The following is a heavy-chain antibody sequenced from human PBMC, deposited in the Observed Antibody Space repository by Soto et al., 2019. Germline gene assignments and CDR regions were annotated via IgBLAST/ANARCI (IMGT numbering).Heavy chain of an antibody. CDR1: GFTFSKYG. J-gene: IGHJ6*02. Sequence: QGQLVESGGGVVQPGRSLRLSCEASGFTFSKYGMQWVRQAPGKGLEWVAVISYDGYLKYYVDSVKGRFTVARDNSKNTLFLEMNSLRVEDTAVYFCAKDRRYYYDIETHYGLDVWGQGTTVSVSS. V-gene: IGHV3-30*18. D-gene: IGHD3-22*01. CDR3: AKDRRYYYDIETHYGLDV. CDR2: ISYDGYLK.